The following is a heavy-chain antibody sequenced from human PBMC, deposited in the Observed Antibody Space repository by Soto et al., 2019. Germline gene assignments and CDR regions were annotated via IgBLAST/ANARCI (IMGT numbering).Heavy chain of an antibody. CDR2: IIPILGIA. J-gene: IGHJ6*03. CDR1: GGTFSSYT. CDR3: AGGRGSNDYGDFGGYYYYYMDV. Sequence: QVQLVQSGAEVKKPGSSVKVSCKASGGTFSSYTISWVRQAPGQGLEWMGRIIPILGIANYAQKFQGRVTITADKATSRAYMELSSLRAEDTAVYYCAGGRGSNDYGDFGGYYYYYMDVWGKGTTVTVSS. D-gene: IGHD4-17*01. V-gene: IGHV1-69*02.